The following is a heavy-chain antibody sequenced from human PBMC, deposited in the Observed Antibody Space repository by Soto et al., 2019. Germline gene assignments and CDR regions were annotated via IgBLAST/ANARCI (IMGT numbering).Heavy chain of an antibody. Sequence: EVQLVESGGGLVKPGGSLRLSCVASGFTFGSYSMAWVRQAPGKGPEWVSYIKSSSNDIYYADSVTGRFTISRDNDKNSLHLQMNSLRDDDTAVYYCARVYYYDGSAIFGYWGQGTLVTVSS. CDR2: IKSSSNDI. CDR3: ARVYYYDGSAIFGY. V-gene: IGHV3-48*02. D-gene: IGHD3-22*01. J-gene: IGHJ4*02. CDR1: GFTFGSYS.